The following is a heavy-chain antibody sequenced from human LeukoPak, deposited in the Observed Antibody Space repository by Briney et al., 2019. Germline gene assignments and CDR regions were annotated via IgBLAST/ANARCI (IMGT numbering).Heavy chain of an antibody. Sequence: SETLSLTCTVSGDSISSYYWSWIRQPAGKGLEWIGRIYTSGSTNYNPSLKSRVTMSVDTSKNRFSLKLSSVTAADTAIYYCARIVTTPYSYYYYMDVWGKGTTVTVSS. CDR2: IYTSGST. V-gene: IGHV4-4*07. D-gene: IGHD4-11*01. J-gene: IGHJ6*03. CDR3: ARIVTTPYSYYYYMDV. CDR1: GDSISSYY.